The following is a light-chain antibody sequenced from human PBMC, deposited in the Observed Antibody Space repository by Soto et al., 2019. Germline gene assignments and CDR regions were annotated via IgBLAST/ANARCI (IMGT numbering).Light chain of an antibody. CDR3: QKYNKSPWK. V-gene: IGKV1-27*01. CDR1: QDIEGV. J-gene: IGKJ1*01. CDR2: GTS. Sequence: DIQMTQSPPSLSASVGDRVTMTCRARQDIEGVLAWYQQKPGTAPKLLVYGTSTLQSGVPSRFSGSGWGTDFILTINSLQPEDVATYYCQKYNKSPWKVGQGTKV.